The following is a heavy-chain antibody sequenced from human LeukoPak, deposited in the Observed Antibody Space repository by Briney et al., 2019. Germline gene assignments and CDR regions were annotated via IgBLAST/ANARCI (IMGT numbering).Heavy chain of an antibody. V-gene: IGHV1-69*05. J-gene: IGHJ6*03. CDR3: ARTPAYYYYYYMDV. D-gene: IGHD2-15*01. Sequence: VASVKVSCKASGGTFSSYAISWVRQAPGQGLEWMGRIIPIFGTANYAQKFQGRVTITTDESTSTAYMELSSLRSEDTAVYYCARTPAYYYYYYMDVWGKGTTVTVSS. CDR1: GGTFSSYA. CDR2: IIPIFGTA.